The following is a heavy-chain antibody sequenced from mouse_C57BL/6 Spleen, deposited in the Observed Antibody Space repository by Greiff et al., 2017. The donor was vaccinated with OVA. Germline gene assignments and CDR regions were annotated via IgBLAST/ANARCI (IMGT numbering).Heavy chain of an antibody. V-gene: IGHV1-55*01. CDR1: GYTFTSYW. J-gene: IGHJ3*01. D-gene: IGHD1-1*01. CDR2: IYPGSGST. Sequence: QVQLQQPGAELVKPGASVKMSCKASGYTFTSYWITWVKQRPGQGLEWIGDIYPGSGSTNYNEKFKSKATLTVDTSSSTAYMQLSSLTSEDSAVYYCARSDYDVSRGFAYWGQGTLVTVSA. CDR3: ARSDYDVSRGFAY.